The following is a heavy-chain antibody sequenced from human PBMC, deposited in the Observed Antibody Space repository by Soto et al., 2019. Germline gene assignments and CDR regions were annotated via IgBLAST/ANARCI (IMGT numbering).Heavy chain of an antibody. CDR1: GGSISSGDYY. CDR2: IYYSGST. Sequence: SETLSLTCTVSGGSISSGDYYWSWIRQPPGKGLEWIGYIYYSGSTYYNPSLKSRVTMSVDTSKNQFSLKLSSVTAADTAVYYFVTYGGYYCYRIYVWGQRTTVIVS. D-gene: IGHD2-21*02. CDR3: VTYGGYYCYRIYV. J-gene: IGHJ6*02. V-gene: IGHV4-30-4*01.